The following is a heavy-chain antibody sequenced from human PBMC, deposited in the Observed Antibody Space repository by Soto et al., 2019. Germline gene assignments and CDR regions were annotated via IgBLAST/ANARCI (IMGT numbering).Heavy chain of an antibody. Sequence: QVQLVQSGAEVKKPGSSVKVSCKASRGTFSSYTISWVRQAPGQGLEWMGRIIPILRIASYAQKFQGRVRIPADKSTSAAYMELSSLRSEDTAVYYCARAARWCDFDYWGQGTLVTVSS. CDR2: IIPILRIA. J-gene: IGHJ4*02. V-gene: IGHV1-69*02. CDR3: ARAARWCDFDY. CDR1: RGTFSSYT. D-gene: IGHD6-6*01.